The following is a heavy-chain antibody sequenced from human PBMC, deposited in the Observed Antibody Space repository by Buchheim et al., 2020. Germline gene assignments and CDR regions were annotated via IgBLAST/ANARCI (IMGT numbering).Heavy chain of an antibody. V-gene: IGHV3-30*18. J-gene: IGHJ4*02. CDR2: ISYDGSNK. CDR1: GFTFSSYG. CDR3: AKEGDSSSWPKYYFDY. Sequence: QVQLVESGGGVVQPGRSLRLSCAASGFTFSSYGMHWVRQAPGKGLEWVAVISYDGSNKYYADPVKGRFTISRDNSKNTLYLQMNSLRAEDTAVYYCAKEGDSSSWPKYYFDYWGQGTL. D-gene: IGHD6-13*01.